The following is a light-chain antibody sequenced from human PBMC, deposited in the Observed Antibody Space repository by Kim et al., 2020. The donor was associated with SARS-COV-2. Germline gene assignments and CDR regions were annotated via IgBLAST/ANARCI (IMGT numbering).Light chain of an antibody. CDR1: QGISSY. V-gene: IGKV1-9*01. J-gene: IGKJ4*01. Sequence: DIQLTQSPSFLSASVGDRVTITCRASQGISSYLAWYHQKPGKAPNLLIYAASTLQSGVPSRFSGSGSGTEFTLTISSLQPEDFATYYCQQLNTYPLTFGGGTKVDIK. CDR3: QQLNTYPLT. CDR2: AAS.